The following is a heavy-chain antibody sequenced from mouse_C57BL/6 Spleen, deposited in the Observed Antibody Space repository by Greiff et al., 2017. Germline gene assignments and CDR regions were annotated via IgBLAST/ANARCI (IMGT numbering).Heavy chain of an antibody. Sequence: EVKLVESGGGLVKPGGSLKLSCAASGFTFSSYTMSWVRQTPEKRLEWVATISGGGGNTYYPDSVKGRFTISRDNAKNTLYLPMVSLVSEDTAVYYCARGENWFAYWGQGTLVTVSA. V-gene: IGHV5-9*04. CDR1: GFTFSSYT. J-gene: IGHJ3*01. CDR2: ISGGGGNT. CDR3: ARGENWFAY.